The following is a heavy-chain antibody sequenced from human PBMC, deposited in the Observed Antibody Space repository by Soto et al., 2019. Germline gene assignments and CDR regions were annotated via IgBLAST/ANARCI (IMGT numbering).Heavy chain of an antibody. CDR2: IYYSGST. D-gene: IGHD1-7*01. CDR1: GGSISSGGYY. J-gene: IGHJ6*02. CDR3: AGGTGTSPNLYYYYGMDV. Sequence: PSETLSLTCTVSGGSISSGGYYWSWIRQHPGKGLEWIGYIYYSGSTYYNPSLKSRVTISVDTSKNQFSLKLSSVTAADTAVYYCAGGTGTSPNLYYYYGMDVWGQGTTVTVSS. V-gene: IGHV4-31*03.